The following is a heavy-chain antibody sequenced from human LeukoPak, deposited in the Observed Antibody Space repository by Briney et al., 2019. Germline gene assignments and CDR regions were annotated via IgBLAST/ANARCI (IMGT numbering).Heavy chain of an antibody. CDR1: GYTFTGYY. Sequence: GASVKVSCKASGYTFTGYYIHWVRQAPGQGLEWMGWINPNSGGTNFAQKFQGRVTMTRDTSISTAYMELSRLTSDDTAVYYCARRGQQLVYYYYYYYYMDVWGKGTTVTISS. V-gene: IGHV1-2*02. J-gene: IGHJ6*03. CDR3: ARRGQQLVYYYYYYYYMDV. CDR2: INPNSGGT. D-gene: IGHD6-13*01.